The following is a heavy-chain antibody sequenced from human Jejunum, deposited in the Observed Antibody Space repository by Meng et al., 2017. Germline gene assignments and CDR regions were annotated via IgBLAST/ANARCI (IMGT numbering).Heavy chain of an antibody. CDR1: GGSISSSDW. CDR2: IHHSGST. J-gene: IGHJ4*02. D-gene: IGHD3-16*02. V-gene: IGHV4-4*02. CDR3: AREWSGSFRHFDY. Sequence: QVQRQESGPGLLKPLGNWSLTCGVSGGSISSSDWWSWVRQPPGKGLEWIGEIHHSGSTNYNPSLKSRVTISVDKSKNQFSLKLSSVTAADTAVYYCAREWSGSFRHFDYWGQGTLVTVSS.